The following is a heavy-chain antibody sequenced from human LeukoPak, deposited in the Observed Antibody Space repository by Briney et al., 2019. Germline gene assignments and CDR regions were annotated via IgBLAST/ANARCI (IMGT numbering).Heavy chain of an antibody. J-gene: IGHJ6*03. CDR1: GGSISSHY. D-gene: IGHD6-6*01. Sequence: SSETLSLTCTVSGGSISSHYWSWIRQPPGKGLEWFGYIYYSGSTNYNPSLKSRVTISVDTSKNQFSLKLSSVTAADTAVYYCASETVEYSSSGYYYYMDVWGKGTTVTVSS. V-gene: IGHV4-59*11. CDR3: ASETVEYSSSGYYYYMDV. CDR2: IYYSGST.